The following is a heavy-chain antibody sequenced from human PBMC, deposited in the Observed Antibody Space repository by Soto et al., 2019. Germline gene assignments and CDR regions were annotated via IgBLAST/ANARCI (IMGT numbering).Heavy chain of an antibody. CDR2: TFYRSSWNN. J-gene: IGHJ6*02. V-gene: IGHV6-1*01. D-gene: IGHD3-16*01. Sequence: QVQLQQSGPGLVKPSQTLSLTCAIYGDSVSSNSVAWSWIRQSPSRGLEWLGRTFYRSSWNNELGAFVKSRININPGTSKDQFSLQLNSGTSEGTAFYFCARDAGETLRYAHAMDVWGQGTTVTVSS. CDR1: GDSVSSNSVA. CDR3: ARDAGETLRYAHAMDV.